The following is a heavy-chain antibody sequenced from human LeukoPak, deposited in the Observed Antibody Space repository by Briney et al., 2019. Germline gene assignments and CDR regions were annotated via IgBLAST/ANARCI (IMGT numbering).Heavy chain of an antibody. Sequence: GGSLRLSCAASGFTFSSYSMNWVRQAPGKGLEWVSSISSSSSYIYYADSVKGRFTISRDNAKNSLYLQMNSLRAEDTAVYYCAKDNSYGYPDGLYYYYYYGMDVWGQGTTVTVSS. CDR2: ISSSSSYI. J-gene: IGHJ6*02. CDR3: AKDNSYGYPDGLYYYYYYGMDV. V-gene: IGHV3-21*01. D-gene: IGHD5-18*01. CDR1: GFTFSSYS.